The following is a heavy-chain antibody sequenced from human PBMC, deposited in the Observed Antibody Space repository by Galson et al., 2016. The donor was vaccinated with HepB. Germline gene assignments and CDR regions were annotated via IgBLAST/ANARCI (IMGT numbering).Heavy chain of an antibody. Sequence: SLRLSCAASGFAFSDYAMIWVRQAPGKGLECVSTISGTGGDTYYAASVKGRVTISRDNSKNTLYLQINSLRAEDTAVYYWAKGGGKWLQYNWFDPWGQGTLVTVSS. CDR1: GFAFSDYA. CDR3: AKGGGKWLQYNWFDP. CDR2: ISGTGGDT. D-gene: IGHD5-18*01. J-gene: IGHJ5*02. V-gene: IGHV3-23*01.